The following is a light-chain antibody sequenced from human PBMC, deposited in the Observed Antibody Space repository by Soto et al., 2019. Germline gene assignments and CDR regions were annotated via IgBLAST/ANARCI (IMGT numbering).Light chain of an antibody. CDR3: QSYDSSLSAYV. J-gene: IGLJ1*01. CDR2: DNS. Sequence: QSALTQPPSVSGAPGQRVTISCTGSSSNIGTVYDVHWYQQLPGTAPKLLIYDNSHRPPGVPDRFSGSKSGTSASLAITGLQAEDEADYYCQSYDSSLSAYVFGPGTKGTVL. CDR1: SSNIGTVYD. V-gene: IGLV1-40*01.